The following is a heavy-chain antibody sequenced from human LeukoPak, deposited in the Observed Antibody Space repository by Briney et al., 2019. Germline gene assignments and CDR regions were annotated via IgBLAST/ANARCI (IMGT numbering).Heavy chain of an antibody. J-gene: IGHJ4*02. D-gene: IGHD3-10*01. V-gene: IGHV3-23*01. Sequence: GGSLRLSCTASGFTFSSYAMSWVRQAPGKGLEWVSAISGSGGSTYYADSVKGRFTISRDNSKNTLYLQMNSLRAEDTAVYYCARDKRFGEFNSWGQGTLVTVSS. CDR1: GFTFSSYA. CDR2: ISGSGGST. CDR3: ARDKRFGEFNS.